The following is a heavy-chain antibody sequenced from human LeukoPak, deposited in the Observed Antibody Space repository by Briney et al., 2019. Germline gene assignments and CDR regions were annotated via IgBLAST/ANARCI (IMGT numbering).Heavy chain of an antibody. CDR3: ARSTQQLVRDHDAFDI. CDR2: ISGSGGST. V-gene: IGHV3-23*01. J-gene: IGHJ3*02. Sequence: GGSLRLSCAASGFTFSSYAMSWVRQAPGKGLEWVSAISGSGGSTYYADSVKGRFTISRDNSKNTLYLQMNSLRAEDTGVYYCARSTQQLVRDHDAFDIWGQGTMVTVSS. CDR1: GFTFSSYA. D-gene: IGHD6-13*01.